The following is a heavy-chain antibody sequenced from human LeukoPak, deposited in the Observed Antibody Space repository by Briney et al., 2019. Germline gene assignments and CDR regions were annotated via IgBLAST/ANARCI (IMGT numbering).Heavy chain of an antibody. V-gene: IGHV3-30*02. D-gene: IGHD6-13*01. J-gene: IGHJ1*01. CDR2: IRYDGSNK. CDR3: AKDHRSGSPIGFQH. Sequence: PGGSLRLSCAASGFTFSSYGMHWVRQAPGKGLEWVAFIRYDGSNKYYADSVKGRFTISRDNSKNTLYLQMNSLRAEDTAVYYCAKDHRSGSPIGFQHWGQGTLVTVSS. CDR1: GFTFSSYG.